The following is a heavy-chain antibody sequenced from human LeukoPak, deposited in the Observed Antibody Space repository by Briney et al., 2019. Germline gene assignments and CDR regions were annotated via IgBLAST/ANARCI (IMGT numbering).Heavy chain of an antibody. Sequence: GGSLRLSCAASGFTFSDYYMDWVRQAPGKGLEWVGRIRNRANSYTTEYAASVKGRFTISRDDSKDSLYLQMNSLKTEDTAVYYYTREITVTTLVDYWGQGTLVTVSS. CDR3: TREITVTTLVDY. CDR1: GFTFSDYY. D-gene: IGHD4-17*01. J-gene: IGHJ4*02. CDR2: IRNRANSYTT. V-gene: IGHV3-72*01.